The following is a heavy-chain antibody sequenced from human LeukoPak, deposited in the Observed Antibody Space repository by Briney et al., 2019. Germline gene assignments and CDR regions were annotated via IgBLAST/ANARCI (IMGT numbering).Heavy chain of an antibody. D-gene: IGHD6-13*01. V-gene: IGHV3-66*02. CDR1: GFTVSSTY. CDR2: FYSADTT. J-gene: IGHJ4*02. Sequence: GGSLRLSCAASGFTVSSTYMSWVRQAPGKGLEWVSVFYSADTTYYANSVKGRFTISRDNSKNTLYLQMNSLRAEDTAVYYCAKPHRPYSSSLYYFDYWGQGTLVTVSS. CDR3: AKPHRPYSSSLYYFDY.